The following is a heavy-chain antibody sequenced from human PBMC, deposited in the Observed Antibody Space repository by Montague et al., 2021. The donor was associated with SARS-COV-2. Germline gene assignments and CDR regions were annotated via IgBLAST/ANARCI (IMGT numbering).Heavy chain of an antibody. CDR2: INHSGST. CDR1: GGSFSGYY. D-gene: IGHD6-13*01. CDR3: ARGRYSSSWYGERRNWFDP. V-gene: IGHV4-34*01. J-gene: IGHJ5*02. Sequence: SETLSLTCAVYGGSFSGYYWSWIRQPPGKGLEWIGEINHSGSTNYNPSLKSRVTISVDTSKNQLSLKLSSVTAADTTVYYCARGRYSSSWYGERRNWFDPWGQGTLVTVSS.